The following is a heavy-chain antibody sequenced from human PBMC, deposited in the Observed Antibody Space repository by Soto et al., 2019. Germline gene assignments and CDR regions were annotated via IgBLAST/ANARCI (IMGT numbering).Heavy chain of an antibody. Sequence: RLSCAASGFIFLTYAMGCVRQAPGKGLEWVSVMSNSGDETYYADSVKGRFTISRDNFQNTLYLQLSSLRAEDTAVYYCAKDAARTSGWYYFDFWGQGTLVTVS. CDR3: AKDAARTSGWYYFDF. V-gene: IGHV3-23*01. D-gene: IGHD6-19*01. CDR2: MSNSGDET. CDR1: GFIFLTYA. J-gene: IGHJ4*02.